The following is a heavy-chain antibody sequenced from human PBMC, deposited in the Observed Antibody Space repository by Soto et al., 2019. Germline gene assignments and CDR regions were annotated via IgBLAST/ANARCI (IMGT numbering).Heavy chain of an antibody. CDR1: GGSFSGYY. CDR3: ARDKITGLFDY. Sequence: SETLSLTCAVYGGSFSGYYWTWIRQPPGTGLEWIGEINHSGSTNYNPSLKSRVTISVDTSKNQFSLKLTSVTAVDTAVYYCARDKITGLFDYWXQGTLVTVSS. J-gene: IGHJ4*02. V-gene: IGHV4-34*01. D-gene: IGHD2-8*02. CDR2: INHSGST.